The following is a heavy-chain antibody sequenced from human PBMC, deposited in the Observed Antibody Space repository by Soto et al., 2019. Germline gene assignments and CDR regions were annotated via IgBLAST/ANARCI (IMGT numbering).Heavy chain of an antibody. Sequence: QVQLVQSGAEVKKPGASVKVSCKVSEYTLTELCMHWVRQAPGKGLEWMGGFDPEDGETIYAQKFQGRVTMTEDTSTDTAYMELSSLRSEDTAVYYCATGKKWWLGSKGAFDIWGQGTMVTVSS. CDR2: FDPEDGET. V-gene: IGHV1-24*01. CDR1: EYTLTELC. J-gene: IGHJ3*02. CDR3: ATGKKWWLGSKGAFDI. D-gene: IGHD2-15*01.